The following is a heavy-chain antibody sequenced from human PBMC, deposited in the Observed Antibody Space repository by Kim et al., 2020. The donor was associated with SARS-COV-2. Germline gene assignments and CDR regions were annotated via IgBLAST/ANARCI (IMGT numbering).Heavy chain of an antibody. V-gene: IGHV3-74*01. D-gene: IGHD3-10*02. J-gene: IGHJ6*02. CDR3: ARGMFKTGFDV. Sequence: GGSLRLSCAASGFTLRSYWINWVRQAPGKGLVWVSRIGGDGTSTHYADSVKGRFTVSRDNDDNTVYLQMNSLRADDTAVYYCARGMFKTGFDVWGQGTTVTVSS. CDR2: IGGDGTST. CDR1: GFTLRSYW.